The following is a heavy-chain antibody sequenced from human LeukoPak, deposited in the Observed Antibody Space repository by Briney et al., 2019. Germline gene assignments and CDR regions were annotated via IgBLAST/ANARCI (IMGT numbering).Heavy chain of an antibody. CDR3: ARPAPRSGSYYSFFDC. Sequence: SETLSLTCTVSGGSISSSSYYWGWIRQPPGKGLEWIGSFYYSGSTYYNPSLKSRVTISVDTSKNQFSLKLNSVTAADTAVYYCARPAPRSGSYYSFFDCWGQGTLVTVSS. J-gene: IGHJ4*02. CDR2: FYYSGST. D-gene: IGHD3-10*01. V-gene: IGHV4-39*01. CDR1: GGSISSSSYY.